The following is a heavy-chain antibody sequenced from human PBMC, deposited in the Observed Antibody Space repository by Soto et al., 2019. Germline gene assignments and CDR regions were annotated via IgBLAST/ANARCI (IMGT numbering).Heavy chain of an antibody. Sequence: QVQLVESGGGVVQPGRSLRLSCAASGFTFNSYGMHWVRQAPGKGLEWVAVIWYDGSNKYYGDSVKGRFTISRDNSKNTLYLQMNSLRAEDTAVYYCVRDRPNSGFDYWGQGTLVTVSS. V-gene: IGHV3-33*01. CDR3: VRDRPNSGFDY. CDR2: IWYDGSNK. CDR1: GFTFNSYG. D-gene: IGHD7-27*01. J-gene: IGHJ4*02.